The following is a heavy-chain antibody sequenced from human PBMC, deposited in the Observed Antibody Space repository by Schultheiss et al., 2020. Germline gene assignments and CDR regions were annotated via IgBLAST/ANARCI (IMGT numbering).Heavy chain of an antibody. CDR1: GGTFSSYA. Sequence: SVKVSCKASGGTFSSYAISWVRQAPGQGLEWMGGIIPIFGTANYAQKFQGRVTITADESTSTAYMELSSLRSEDTAVYYCARGGPGSGNWFDPWGQGTLVTVSS. D-gene: IGHD3-10*01. J-gene: IGHJ5*02. CDR2: IIPIFGTA. CDR3: ARGGPGSGNWFDP. V-gene: IGHV1-69*13.